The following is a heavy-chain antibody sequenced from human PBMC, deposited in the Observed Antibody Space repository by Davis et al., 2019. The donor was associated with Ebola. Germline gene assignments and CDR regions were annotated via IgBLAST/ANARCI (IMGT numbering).Heavy chain of an antibody. CDR1: GGSFSGYY. CDR3: ARHRGYYYDSSGPFDY. J-gene: IGHJ4*02. D-gene: IGHD3-22*01. CDR2: INHSGST. Sequence: PSETLSLTCAVYGGSFSGYYWSWIRQPPGKGLEWIGEINHSGSTNYNPSLKSRVTISVDTSKNQFSLKLSSVTAADTAGYYCARHRGYYYDSSGPFDYWGQGTLVTVSS. V-gene: IGHV4-34*01.